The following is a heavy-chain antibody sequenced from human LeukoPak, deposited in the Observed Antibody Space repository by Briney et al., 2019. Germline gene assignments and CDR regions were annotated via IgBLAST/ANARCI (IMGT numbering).Heavy chain of an antibody. CDR1: GFTFSSYW. V-gene: IGHV3-7*03. D-gene: IGHD3-3*01. CDR3: AEDELEWLFPGSGFDP. Sequence: PGGSLRLSCAASGFTFSSYWMSWVRQAPGKGLEWVANIKQDGSEKYYVDSVKGRFTISRDNAKNSLYLQMNSLRAEDTAVYYCAEDELEWLFPGSGFDPWGQGTLVTVSS. J-gene: IGHJ5*02. CDR2: IKQDGSEK.